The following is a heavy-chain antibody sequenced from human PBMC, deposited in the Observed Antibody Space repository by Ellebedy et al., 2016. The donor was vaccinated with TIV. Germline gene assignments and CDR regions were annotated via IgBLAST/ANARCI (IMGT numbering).Heavy chain of an antibody. V-gene: IGHV3-23*01. CDR2: LSGSGGST. J-gene: IGHJ4*02. CDR1: GFTFSSHV. D-gene: IGHD4-17*01. CDR3: ARGGIYYGDYVGVDY. Sequence: GESLKISCAASGFTFSSHVMTWVRQAPGRGLEWVSGLSGSGGSTYYADSVKGRFTISRDNSKNTLYLQMNSLRAEDTAVYYCARGGIYYGDYVGVDYWGQGTLVTVSS.